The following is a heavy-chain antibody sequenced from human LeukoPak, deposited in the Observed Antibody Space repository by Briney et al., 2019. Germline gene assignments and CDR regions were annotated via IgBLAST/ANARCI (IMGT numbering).Heavy chain of an antibody. CDR2: INPNSGGT. V-gene: IGHV1-2*02. CDR1: GYTFTRYG. J-gene: IGHJ4*02. CDR3: ARDLTVTRRTIDY. Sequence: GASVKVSCKASGYTFTRYGISWVRQAPGQGLEWMGWINPNSGGTNYAQKFQGRVTMTRDTSISTAYMELSRLRSDDTAVYYCARDLTVTRRTIDYWGQGTLVTVSS. D-gene: IGHD4-17*01.